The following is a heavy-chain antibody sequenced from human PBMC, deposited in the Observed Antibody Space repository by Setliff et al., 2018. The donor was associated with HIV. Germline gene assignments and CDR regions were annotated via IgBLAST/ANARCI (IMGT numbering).Heavy chain of an antibody. Sequence: SETLSLTCAVSGGAIDDINWWNWVRQSPGKGLEWIANINHRGATSYNPSLKSRVTISSDTSKNQFSLSLTSVTAADTAVYYCARDPHDYGDLPRCFDYWGQGALVTVSS. CDR3: ARDPHDYGDLPRCFDY. V-gene: IGHV4-4*02. J-gene: IGHJ4*02. CDR2: INHRGAT. D-gene: IGHD4-17*01. CDR1: GGAIDDINW.